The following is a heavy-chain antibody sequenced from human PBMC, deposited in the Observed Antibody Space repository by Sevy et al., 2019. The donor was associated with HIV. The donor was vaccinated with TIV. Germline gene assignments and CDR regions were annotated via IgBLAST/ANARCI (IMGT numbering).Heavy chain of an antibody. J-gene: IGHJ4*02. CDR1: GFTFSDYG. CDR3: ARDNLLPVMVSMVRGALSYYFDY. D-gene: IGHD3-10*01. CDR2: VWYDGINK. V-gene: IGHV3-33*01. Sequence: GGSLRLSCTASGFTFSDYGMHWVRQAPGKGLEWAAVVWYDGINKYYGDSVKGRFTISRDNSKNTLYLQMNSLRAEDTAVYYCARDNLLPVMVSMVRGALSYYFDYWGQGTLVTVSS.